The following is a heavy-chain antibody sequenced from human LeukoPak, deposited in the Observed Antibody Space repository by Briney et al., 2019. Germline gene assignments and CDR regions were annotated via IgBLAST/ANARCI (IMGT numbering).Heavy chain of an antibody. CDR3: AKDQRFGDLDDY. CDR1: GFIFKNYA. Sequence: PGGSLSLSCAASGFIFKNYAMSWVRQAPGKGLEWVSSISGTGATTYYADSVKGRFAISRDNSKNTLYLQMSSLRAEDTAVYYCAKDQRFGDLDDYRGQGTLVTVSS. D-gene: IGHD3-10*01. J-gene: IGHJ4*02. V-gene: IGHV3-23*01. CDR2: ISGTGATT.